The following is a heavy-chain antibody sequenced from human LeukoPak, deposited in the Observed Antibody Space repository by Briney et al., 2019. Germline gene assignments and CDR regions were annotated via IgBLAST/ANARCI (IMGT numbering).Heavy chain of an antibody. V-gene: IGHV3-23*01. Sequence: GGSLRLSCAASGFTFSSYAMSWVRQAPGKGLEWVSAISGSGGSAYYADSVKGRFTISRDNSKNTLYLQMNSLRAEDTAVYYCATSTSHCSGGSCYDYWGQGTLVTVSS. CDR2: ISGSGGSA. CDR3: ATSTSHCSGGSCYDY. J-gene: IGHJ4*02. D-gene: IGHD2-15*01. CDR1: GFTFSSYA.